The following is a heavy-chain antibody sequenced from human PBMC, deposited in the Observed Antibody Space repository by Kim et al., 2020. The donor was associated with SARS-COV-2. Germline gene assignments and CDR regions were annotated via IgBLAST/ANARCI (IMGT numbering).Heavy chain of an antibody. CDR2: TNHSGAT. V-gene: IGHV4-34*01. Sequence: SETLSLTCAVYVGSLSGYHWTWVRQPPGKGLEWIGETNHSGATNYNPSLRSRVAISIDTSKNQFSLKLNSVTAADTSVYFCVRGWAGVVPSPILGIGPHYDYYAMDVWGLGTTVTVSS. D-gene: IGHD3-10*01. CDR3: VRGWAGVVPSPILGIGPHYDYYAMDV. J-gene: IGHJ6*02. CDR1: VGSLSGYH.